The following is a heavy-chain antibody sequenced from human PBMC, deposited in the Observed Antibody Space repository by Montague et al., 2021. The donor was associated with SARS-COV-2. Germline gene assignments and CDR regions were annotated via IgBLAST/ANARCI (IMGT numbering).Heavy chain of an antibody. CDR3: ARSPSYYYDSSGCFDY. Sequence: SLRLSCAASGFTFSSYSMNWVRQAPGKGLEWVSSISSSSSYIYYADSVKGRFTISRDNAKNSLYLQMNSLRAEDTAVYYCARSPSYYYDSSGCFDYWGQGTRVTVPS. CDR2: ISSSSSYI. CDR1: GFTFSSYS. J-gene: IGHJ4*02. D-gene: IGHD3-22*01. V-gene: IGHV3-21*01.